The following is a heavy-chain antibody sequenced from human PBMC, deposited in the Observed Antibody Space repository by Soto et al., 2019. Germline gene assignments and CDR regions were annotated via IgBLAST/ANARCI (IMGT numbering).Heavy chain of an antibody. CDR2: IYYSGST. Sequence: QVQLQESGPGLVKPSQTLSLTCTVSGGSISSGGYYWSWIRQHPGKGLEWIGYIYYSGSTYYNPSLKSRVITSVDTYNNHSPLKLSSVTAADTAVYYCAGTYTFGGVIHFDYWGQGTLVTVSS. CDR1: GGSISSGGYY. J-gene: IGHJ4*02. V-gene: IGHV4-31*03. CDR3: AGTYTFGGVIHFDY. D-gene: IGHD3-16*02.